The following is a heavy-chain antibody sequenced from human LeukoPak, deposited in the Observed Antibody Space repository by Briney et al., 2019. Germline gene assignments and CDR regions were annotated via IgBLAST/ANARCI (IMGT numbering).Heavy chain of an antibody. CDR3: ARELGPTVTPEGVQKINWLDP. Sequence: PSETLSLTCTVSGGSISSGSYYWSWIRQPAGRGLEGIGRIYTSRSTNYNPSLKSRVTISVDTSKNQFSLKLSSVTAAATAVYYCARELGPTVTPEGVQKINWLDPWGKGTLVPLS. CDR2: IYTSRST. V-gene: IGHV4-61*02. D-gene: IGHD4-11*01. CDR1: GGSISSGSYY. J-gene: IGHJ5*02.